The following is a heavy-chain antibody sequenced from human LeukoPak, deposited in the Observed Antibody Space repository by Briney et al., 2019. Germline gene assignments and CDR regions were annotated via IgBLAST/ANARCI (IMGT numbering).Heavy chain of an antibody. CDR3: VKDSEESTSLDAAFDM. Sequence: GGSLRPSCVVSGFTFDDYAMHWVRQTPGKGLEWVSGITWSGGIIGYADAVRGRLSISRDNARNSLYLEMNSLKTEDTALYYCVKDSEESTSLDAAFDMWGQGTMVTVSS. V-gene: IGHV3-9*01. CDR2: ITWSGGII. D-gene: IGHD2-2*01. CDR1: GFTFDDYA. J-gene: IGHJ3*02.